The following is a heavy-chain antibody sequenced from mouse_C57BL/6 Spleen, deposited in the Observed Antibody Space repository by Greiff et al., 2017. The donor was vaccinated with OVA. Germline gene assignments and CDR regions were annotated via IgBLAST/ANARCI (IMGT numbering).Heavy chain of an antibody. CDR1: GYSFTGYY. CDR2: INPSTGGT. CDR3: ARGDYGQGYYAMDY. D-gene: IGHD2-4*01. V-gene: IGHV1-42*01. Sequence: VQLQQSGPELVKPGASVKISCKASGYSFTGYYMNWVKQSPEKSLEWIGEINPSTGGTTYNQKFKAKATLTVDKSSSTAYMQLKSLTSEDSAVYYCARGDYGQGYYAMDYWGQGTSVTVSS. J-gene: IGHJ4*01.